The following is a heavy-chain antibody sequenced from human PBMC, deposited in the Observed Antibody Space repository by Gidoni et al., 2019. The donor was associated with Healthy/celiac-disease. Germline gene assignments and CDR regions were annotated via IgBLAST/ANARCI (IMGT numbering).Heavy chain of an antibody. V-gene: IGHV3-23*01. CDR1: GFTFSSYA. CDR2: ISGSGGST. CDR3: AKDRLKQQLVVSPFDY. J-gene: IGHJ4*02. D-gene: IGHD6-13*01. Sequence: EVQLLESGGGLVQPGGSLRLSCAASGFTFSSYAMSWVRQAPGKGLEWVSAISGSGGSTYYADSVKGRFTISRDNSKNTLYLQMNSLRAEDTAVYYCAKDRLKQQLVVSPFDYWGQGTLVTVSS.